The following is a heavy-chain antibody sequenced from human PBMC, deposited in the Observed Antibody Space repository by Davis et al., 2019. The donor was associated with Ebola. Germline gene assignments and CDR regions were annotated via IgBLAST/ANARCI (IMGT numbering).Heavy chain of an antibody. CDR3: ATARTTVTDYGMDV. Sequence: ASVKVSCKASGYTFTSYGISWVRQAPGQGLEWMGWISAYNGNTNYAQKLQGRVTMTTDTSTSTVYMELSSLRSEDTAVYYGATARTTVTDYGMDVWGQGTTVTVSS. CDR2: ISAYNGNT. V-gene: IGHV1-18*01. D-gene: IGHD4-11*01. CDR1: GYTFTSYG. J-gene: IGHJ6*02.